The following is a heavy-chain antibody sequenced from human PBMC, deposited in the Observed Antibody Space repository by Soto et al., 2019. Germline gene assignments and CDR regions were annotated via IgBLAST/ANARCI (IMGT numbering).Heavy chain of an antibody. D-gene: IGHD6-13*01. CDR2: LTDNGGGT. J-gene: IGHJ6*02. V-gene: IGHV3-23*01. CDR3: AKDLAYSSSWYGGGYYYGLDV. Sequence: GGSLRLSCEASGFTFSAYAMSWGRQAPGKGLEWVSALTDNGGGTYYADSVKGRFTVARDNSKNTLYLQMNSLRAEDTAVYYCAKDLAYSSSWYGGGYYYGLDVWGQGTTVTVSS. CDR1: GFTFSAYA.